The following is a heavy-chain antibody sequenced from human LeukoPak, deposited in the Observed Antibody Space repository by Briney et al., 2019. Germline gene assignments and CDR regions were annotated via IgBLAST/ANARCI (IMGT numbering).Heavy chain of an antibody. V-gene: IGHV1-2*02. Sequence: GASVKVSCKASGYTFTGYYMHWVRQAPGQGLEWMGWINPNSGGTNYAQKFQGRVTMTRDTSTSTVYMELSSLRSEDTAVYYCARVFDSGHFDYWGQGTLVTVSS. CDR3: ARVFDSGHFDY. CDR1: GYTFTGYY. D-gene: IGHD5-12*01. J-gene: IGHJ4*02. CDR2: INPNSGGT.